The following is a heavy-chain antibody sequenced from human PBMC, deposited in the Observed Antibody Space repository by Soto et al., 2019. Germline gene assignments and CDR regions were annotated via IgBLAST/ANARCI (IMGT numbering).Heavy chain of an antibody. V-gene: IGHV3-30-3*01. Sequence: QVQLVESGGGVVQPGRSLRLSCAASGFTFSSYAMHWVRQAPGKGLVWVAVISCDGSNKYYADSVKGRFTISRDNSKNTQYQQMNSMRAEDTALYYCARPREEMATAAPRDYWDQGTLVTAAS. CDR2: ISCDGSNK. CDR3: ARPREEMATAAPRDY. CDR1: GFTFSSYA. J-gene: IGHJ4*02. D-gene: IGHD5-18*01.